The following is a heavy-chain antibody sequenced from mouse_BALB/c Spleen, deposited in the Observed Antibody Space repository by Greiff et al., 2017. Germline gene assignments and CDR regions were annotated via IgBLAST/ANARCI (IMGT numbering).Heavy chain of an antibody. Sequence: LQQPGSELVRPGASVKLSCKASGYTFTSYWMLWVKQRPGQGLEWIGNIYPGSGSTNYDEKFKSKATLTVDTSSSTAYMQLSSLTSEDSAVYYCTRRAYGNYYFDYWGQGTTLTVSS. CDR3: TRRAYGNYYFDY. CDR1: GYTFTSYW. D-gene: IGHD2-10*02. V-gene: IGHV1S22*01. CDR2: IYPGSGST. J-gene: IGHJ2*01.